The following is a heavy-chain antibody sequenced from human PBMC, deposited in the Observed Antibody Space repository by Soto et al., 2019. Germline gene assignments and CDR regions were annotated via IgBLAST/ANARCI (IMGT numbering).Heavy chain of an antibody. V-gene: IGHV1-18*01. D-gene: IGHD2-15*01. J-gene: IGHJ6*02. CDR2: ISAYNGNT. CDR1: GYTFTSYG. CDR3: ARDPHIVVVVAANGMDV. Sequence: ASVKVSCKASGYTFTSYGISWVRQAPGQGLEWMGWISAYNGNTNYAQKLQGRVTMTTDTSTSTAYMELRSLRSDDTAVYYCARDPHIVVVVAANGMDVWGQGTTVTVSS.